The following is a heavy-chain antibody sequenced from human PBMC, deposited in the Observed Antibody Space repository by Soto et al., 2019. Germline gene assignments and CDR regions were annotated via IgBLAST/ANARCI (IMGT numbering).Heavy chain of an antibody. CDR3: AREGRGKKAGYNGLVSLGY. CDR2: IIPIFNST. CDR1: GSRFSNYV. D-gene: IGHD2-2*02. Sequence: QVQLVQSGAEVKTPGSSLQVSCKVSGSRFSNYVISWVRQAPGHGLEGLGRIIPIFNSTKYAQNVQGRVTITADKSTSTASLESSSLRSDDTAVYYCAREGRGKKAGYNGLVSLGYWGQGTLVTVSS. J-gene: IGHJ4*02. V-gene: IGHV1-69*06.